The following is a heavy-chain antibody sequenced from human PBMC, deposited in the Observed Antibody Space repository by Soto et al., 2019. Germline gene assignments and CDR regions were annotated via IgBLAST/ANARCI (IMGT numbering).Heavy chain of an antibody. CDR2: IYYSGST. Sequence: PSETLSLTCTVSGGSISSYYWSWIRQPPGKGMEWIGYIYYSGSTYYNPSLKSRVTISVDTSKNQFSLKLSSVTAADTAVYFCGRIYTAMVLGLREPIGMDVWGQGTTVTVSS. J-gene: IGHJ6*02. V-gene: IGHV4-59*12. CDR1: GGSISSYY. CDR3: GRIYTAMVLGLREPIGMDV. D-gene: IGHD5-18*01.